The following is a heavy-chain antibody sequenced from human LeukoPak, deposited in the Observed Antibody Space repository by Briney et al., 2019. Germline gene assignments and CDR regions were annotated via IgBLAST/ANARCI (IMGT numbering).Heavy chain of an antibody. CDR1: GGTFSSYA. J-gene: IGHJ5*02. Sequence: ASVKVSCKASGGTFSSYAISWVRQAPGQGLEWMGGIIPIFGTANYAQKFQGRVTITADESTSTAYMELSSLRSEDTAVYYCASSLESTIWFDPWGQGTLVTVSS. V-gene: IGHV1-69*13. CDR2: IIPIFGTA. D-gene: IGHD1-1*01. CDR3: ASSLESTIWFDP.